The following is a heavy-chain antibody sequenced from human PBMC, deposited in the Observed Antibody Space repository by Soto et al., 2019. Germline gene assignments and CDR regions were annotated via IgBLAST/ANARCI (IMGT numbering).Heavy chain of an antibody. CDR3: ARVTPGNNLYYFSGLDF. D-gene: IGHD1-1*01. J-gene: IGHJ6*02. CDR2: ISYEGSNT. CDR1: GFTFDTYG. Sequence: PGGSLRLSCVASGFTFDTYGIHWVRQAPGKGLQWVALISYEGSNTYYADSVGGRFTISRDNSKNALYLQMNTLRPEDTGVYYCARVTPGNNLYYFSGLDFWGQGTSVTVSS. V-gene: IGHV3-30-3*01.